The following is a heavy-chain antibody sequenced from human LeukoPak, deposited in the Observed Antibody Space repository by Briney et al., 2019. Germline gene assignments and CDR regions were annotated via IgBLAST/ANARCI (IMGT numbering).Heavy chain of an antibody. CDR3: ARSTGSGPTGYYFYN. D-gene: IGHD3-10*01. CDR1: GGTFTSYA. J-gene: IGHJ4*02. V-gene: IGHV1-69*04. Sequence: SVKVSCKASGGTFTSYAISWVRQAPGQGLEWMGRIIPILGIANYAQKFQRRVTITADKSTSTAYMELSSLRSEDTAVYYCARSTGSGPTGYYFYNCGQGTLVTVSS. CDR2: IIPILGIA.